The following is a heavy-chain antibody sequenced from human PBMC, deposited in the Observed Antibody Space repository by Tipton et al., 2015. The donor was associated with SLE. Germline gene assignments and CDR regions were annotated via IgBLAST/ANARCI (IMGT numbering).Heavy chain of an antibody. D-gene: IGHD6-19*01. CDR2: ISAYNGNT. CDR3: ARDLAVAGTGVGGFDY. Sequence: QSGAEVKKPGASVKVSCKASGYTFTSYGISWVRQAPGQGLEWMGWISAYNGNTNYAQKLQGRVTMTTDTSTSTAYMELRSLRSDDTAVYYCARDLAVAGTGVGGFDYWGQGTLVTVSS. CDR1: GYTFTSYG. J-gene: IGHJ4*02. V-gene: IGHV1-18*01.